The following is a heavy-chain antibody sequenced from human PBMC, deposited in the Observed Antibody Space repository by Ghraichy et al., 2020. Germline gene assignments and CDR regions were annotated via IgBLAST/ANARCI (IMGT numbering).Heavy chain of an antibody. CDR3: ARSSGWYGGLDF. CDR1: GGSVSSGNDY. Sequence: SETLSLTCTVSGGSVSSGNDYWAWIRQPPGKGLEWIGYIYYSANTNYNPSLKSRVTISADTSKNQFSLKLISVTAADTAVYYCARSSGWYGGLDFWGQGTLVTVSS. CDR2: IYYSANT. D-gene: IGHD6-19*01. J-gene: IGHJ4*02. V-gene: IGHV4-61*01.